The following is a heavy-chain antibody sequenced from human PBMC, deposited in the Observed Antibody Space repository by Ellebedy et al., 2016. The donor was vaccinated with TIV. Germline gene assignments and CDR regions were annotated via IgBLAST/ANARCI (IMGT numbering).Heavy chain of an antibody. J-gene: IGHJ4*02. CDR2: ISYDGSNK. Sequence: GESLKISCAASGFTFSSYGMHWVRQAPGKGLEWVAVISYDGSNKYYADSVKGRFTISRDNSKNTLYLQMNSLRAEDTAVYYCAKDKVLGWFGEIISPLDYWGQGTLVTVSS. CDR1: GFTFSSYG. CDR3: AKDKVLGWFGEIISPLDY. D-gene: IGHD3-10*01. V-gene: IGHV3-30*18.